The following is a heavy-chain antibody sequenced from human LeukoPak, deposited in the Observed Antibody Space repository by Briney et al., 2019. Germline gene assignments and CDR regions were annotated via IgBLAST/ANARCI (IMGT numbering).Heavy chain of an antibody. Sequence: SETLSLTCTVSGGSITSSDFHWGWIRQPPGKGLEWIGAVCYSGSTYYNPSLNSRVAISVDTSKNQFSLNLSSVTAADTAVYYCARYSNTWYENTSYKLFDYWGQGTLVTVSS. CDR1: GGSITSSDFH. J-gene: IGHJ4*02. V-gene: IGHV4-39*01. D-gene: IGHD6-13*01. CDR3: ARYSNTWYENTSYKLFDY. CDR2: VCYSGST.